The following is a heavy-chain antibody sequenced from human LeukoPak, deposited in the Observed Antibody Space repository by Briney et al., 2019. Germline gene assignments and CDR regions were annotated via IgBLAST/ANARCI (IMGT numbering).Heavy chain of an antibody. CDR3: ARDQIRLGELSYFDY. J-gene: IGHJ4*02. Sequence: APVKVSCKASGGTFISYAISWVRQAPGQGLEWMGGIIPIFGTANYAQKFQGRVTITADESTSTAYMELSSLRSEDTAVYYCARDQIRLGELSYFDYWGQGTLVTVSS. CDR2: IIPIFGTA. D-gene: IGHD3-16*02. V-gene: IGHV1-69*13. CDR1: GGTFISYA.